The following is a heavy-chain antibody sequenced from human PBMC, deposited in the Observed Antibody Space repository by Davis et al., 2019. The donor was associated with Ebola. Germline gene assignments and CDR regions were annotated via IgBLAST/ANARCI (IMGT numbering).Heavy chain of an antibody. D-gene: IGHD3-3*01. CDR1: SGSFSGYY. CDR2: INHSGST. Sequence: MPSETLSLTCAVYSGSFSGYYWNWIRQPPGKGLEWIGEINHSGSTNYNPSLKSRVTISVGTSKNQFSLKLSSVTAADTAVYYCARGYDFWSGYYSWYVWGQGTTVTVSS. CDR3: ARGYDFWSGYYSWYV. V-gene: IGHV4-34*01. J-gene: IGHJ6*02.